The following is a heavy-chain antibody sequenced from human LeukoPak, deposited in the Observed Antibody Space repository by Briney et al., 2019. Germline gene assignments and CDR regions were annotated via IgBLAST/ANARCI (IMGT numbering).Heavy chain of an antibody. J-gene: IGHJ4*02. D-gene: IGHD6-6*01. V-gene: IGHV3-48*01. Sequence: PGGSLRLSCAASGFTFSSYSMNWVRQAPGKGLEWVSYISSSSGTIYYADSVKGRFTISRDNAKNSLYLQLNSLRAEDTAVYYCARMYSSSSPFDYWGQGTLVTVSS. CDR1: GFTFSSYS. CDR3: ARMYSSSSPFDY. CDR2: ISSSSGTI.